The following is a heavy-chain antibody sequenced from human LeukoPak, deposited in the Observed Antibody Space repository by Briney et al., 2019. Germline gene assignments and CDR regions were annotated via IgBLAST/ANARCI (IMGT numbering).Heavy chain of an antibody. CDR1: GYTFTSYG. D-gene: IGHD3-10*01. CDR3: ARVSHYYGSEIEY. J-gene: IGHJ4*02. CDR2: ISAYNGNT. Sequence: ASVNVSCTASGYTFTSYGITWVRQAPGQGLEWMGWISAYNGNTNYAQKVQGRVTMTTDTSTSTAYMELRSLRSDDTAVYYCARVSHYYGSEIEYWGQGTLVTVSS. V-gene: IGHV1-18*01.